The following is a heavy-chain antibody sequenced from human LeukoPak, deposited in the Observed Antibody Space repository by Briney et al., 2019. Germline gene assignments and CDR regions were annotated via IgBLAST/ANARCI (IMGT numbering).Heavy chain of an antibody. CDR2: IGYSSSYI. CDR3: AKRGSVGTLGHFDY. D-gene: IGHD6-13*01. J-gene: IGHJ4*02. Sequence: GGSLRLSCAASGFTFSNYSMNWVRQAPGKGLEWVSSIGYSSSYIYYADSVKGRFTISRDNAKNSLYLQMNSLRAEDTAVYYCAKRGSVGTLGHFDYWGQGTLVTVSS. CDR1: GFTFSNYS. V-gene: IGHV3-21*04.